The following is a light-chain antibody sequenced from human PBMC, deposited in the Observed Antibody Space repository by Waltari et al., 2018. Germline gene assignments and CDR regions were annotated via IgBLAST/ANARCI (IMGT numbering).Light chain of an antibody. Sequence: DIVMIQSPDSLAVSLGERATINCKSSQSVFYSSNNRNYLGWYQHKPGQPPKLLIYWASTRESGVPDRFSGSGSGTDFTLTLSSLQPEDVAVYYCQQYYATPRTFGQGTKVEIK. CDR1: QSVFYSSNNRNY. CDR3: QQYYATPRT. V-gene: IGKV4-1*01. CDR2: WAS. J-gene: IGKJ1*01.